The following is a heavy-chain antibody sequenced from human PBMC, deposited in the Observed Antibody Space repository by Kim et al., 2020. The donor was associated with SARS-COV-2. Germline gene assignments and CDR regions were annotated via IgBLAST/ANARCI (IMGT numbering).Heavy chain of an antibody. V-gene: IGHV3-23*01. D-gene: IGHD2-15*01. CDR3: AKVSLRGVVVAGLSTYYFDY. CDR2: ISGSGGST. J-gene: IGHJ4*02. CDR1: GFTFSSYA. Sequence: GGSLRLSCAASGFTFSSYAMSWVRQAPGKGLEWVSAISGSGGSTYYADSVKGRFTISRDNSKNTLYLQMNSLRAEDTAVYYCAKVSLRGVVVAGLSTYYFDYWGQGTLVTVSS.